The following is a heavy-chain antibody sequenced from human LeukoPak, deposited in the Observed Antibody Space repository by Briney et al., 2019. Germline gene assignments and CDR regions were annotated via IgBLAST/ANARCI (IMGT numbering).Heavy chain of an antibody. CDR2: IKSKTDGGTT. V-gene: IGHV3-15*01. CDR1: GFTFSNAW. Sequence: PGGSLRLSCAASGFTFSNAWMSWVRQAPGKGLEWVGRIKSKTDGGTTDYAAPVKGRFTISRDDSKNTLYLQMNSLKTEDTAVYYCTTSIMITFGGVVAKYYFDYWGQGTLVTVSS. D-gene: IGHD3-16*02. J-gene: IGHJ4*02. CDR3: TTSIMITFGGVVAKYYFDY.